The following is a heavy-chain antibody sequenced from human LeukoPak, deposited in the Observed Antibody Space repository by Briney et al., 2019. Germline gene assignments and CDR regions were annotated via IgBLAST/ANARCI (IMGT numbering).Heavy chain of an antibody. CDR1: GFTFSSYG. J-gene: IGHJ6*02. Sequence: GRSLRLSCAASGFTFSSYGMHWVRQAPGKGLEWVAVISYDGSNKYYADSVKGRFTISRDDSKNTLYLQMNSLRAEDTAVYYCAKVLLSSSWFNYYYYYGMDVWGQGTTVTVSS. D-gene: IGHD6-13*01. CDR3: AKVLLSSSWFNYYYYYGMDV. CDR2: ISYDGSNK. V-gene: IGHV3-30*18.